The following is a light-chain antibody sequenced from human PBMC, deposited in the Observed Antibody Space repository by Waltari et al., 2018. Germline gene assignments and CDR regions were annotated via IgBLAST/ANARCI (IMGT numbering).Light chain of an antibody. V-gene: IGLV2-8*01. CDR3: SSYAGSNNLV. J-gene: IGLJ2*01. CDR1: SSDAGGYNY. Sequence: QSALTQPPSASGSPGQSVTISCTGTSSDAGGYNYVPWYQPHPGKAPKLMISEVTKRPSGVPDRFSGSKSGNTASLTVSGLQAEDEADYYCSSYAGSNNLVFGGGTKLTVL. CDR2: EVT.